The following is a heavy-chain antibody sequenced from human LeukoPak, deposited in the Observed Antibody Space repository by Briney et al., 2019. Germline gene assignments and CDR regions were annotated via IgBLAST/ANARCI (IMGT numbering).Heavy chain of an antibody. D-gene: IGHD4-17*01. V-gene: IGHV3-74*01. CDR2: INGDGTIT. CDR3: AKGGATVIDY. Sequence: PGGSLRLSCAASGFTFTTYLMHWVRQAPGKGLVWVSRINGDGTITSYADSVKGRFTISRDNAKNTLYLQMNSLRAEDTAVYYCAKGGATVIDYWGQGTLVTVSS. CDR1: GFTFTTYL. J-gene: IGHJ4*02.